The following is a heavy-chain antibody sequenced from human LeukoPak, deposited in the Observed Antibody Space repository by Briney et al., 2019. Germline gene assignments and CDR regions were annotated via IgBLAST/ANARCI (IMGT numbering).Heavy chain of an antibody. D-gene: IGHD3-10*01. V-gene: IGHV1-2*02. J-gene: IGHJ4*02. CDR3: ARVTVSGSYWLLDY. CDR2: INPNSGGT. Sequence: ASVRVSCKASGYTFTGYYMHWVRQAPGQGLEWMGWINPNSGGTNYAQKFQGRVTMTRDTSISTAYMELSRLRSDDTAVYYCARVTVSGSYWLLDYWGQGTLVTVSS. CDR1: GYTFTGYY.